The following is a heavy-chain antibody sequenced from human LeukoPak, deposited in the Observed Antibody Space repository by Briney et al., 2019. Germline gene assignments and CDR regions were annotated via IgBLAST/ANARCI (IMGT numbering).Heavy chain of an antibody. CDR1: GYTFTGYC. CDR3: ARATNKWFGEFNYGMDV. J-gene: IGHJ6*02. V-gene: IGHV1-2*04. CDR2: INPNSGGT. Sequence: ASVKVSCKASGYTFTGYCMHWVRQAPGQGLEWMGWINPNSGGTNYAQKFQGWVTMTRDTSISTAYMELSRLRSDDTAVYYCARATNKWFGEFNYGMDVWGQGTTVTVSS. D-gene: IGHD3-10*01.